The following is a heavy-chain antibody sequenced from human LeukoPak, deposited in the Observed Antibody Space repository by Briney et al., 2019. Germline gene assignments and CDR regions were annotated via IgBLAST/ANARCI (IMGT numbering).Heavy chain of an antibody. CDR3: AKHQRGGYDSPSHC. V-gene: IGHV3-23*01. Sequence: GGSLRLSCSASGFTFSIYAMNWVRQAPGKGLEWVSSIGGSGGTTYYADSVKGRFTISKDTSKNTLYLQMNSLRGEDTAIYYCAKHQRGGYDSPSHCWGQGTLVTVSS. CDR1: GFTFSIYA. CDR2: IGGSGGTT. J-gene: IGHJ4*02. D-gene: IGHD5-12*01.